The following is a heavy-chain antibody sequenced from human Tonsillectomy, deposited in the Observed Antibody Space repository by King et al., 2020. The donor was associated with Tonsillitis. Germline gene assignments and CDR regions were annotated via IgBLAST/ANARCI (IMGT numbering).Heavy chain of an antibody. Sequence: DVQLVESGGGLVQPGRSLRLSCAASGFTFEDYAMHWVRQAPGKGLEWVSGISWNSGSIGYADSVKGRFTISRDNAKNSLYLQMNSLRAEDTALYYCAKDIDSCCYSPDYWGQGTLVTVSS. CDR1: GFTFEDYA. V-gene: IGHV3-9*01. CDR2: ISWNSGSI. CDR3: AKDIDSCCYSPDY. J-gene: IGHJ4*02. D-gene: IGHD3-22*01.